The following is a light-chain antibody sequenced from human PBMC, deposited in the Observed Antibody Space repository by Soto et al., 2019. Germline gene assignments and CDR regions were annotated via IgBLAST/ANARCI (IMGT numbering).Light chain of an antibody. CDR1: QSVSSSY. CDR2: GAS. CDR3: QQYGSSLPWT. V-gene: IGKV3-20*01. Sequence: PGERATLSCRASQSVSSSYLAWYQQKPGQAPRLLIYGASSRATGIPDRFSGSGSGTDFTLTISRLEPEDFAVYYCQQYGSSLPWTFGQGTKVDIK. J-gene: IGKJ1*01.